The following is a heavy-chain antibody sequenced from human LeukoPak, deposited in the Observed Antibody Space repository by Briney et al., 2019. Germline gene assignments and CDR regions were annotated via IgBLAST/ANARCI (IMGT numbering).Heavy chain of an antibody. Sequence: SETLSLTCTVSGGSISSSSYYWGWIRQPPGKGLEWIGSIYHTGSTYYNPSLKSRVTISVDTSKNQFSLKLSSVTAADTAVYYCAKEGEGSTSHWGQGTLVTVSS. CDR3: AKEGEGSTSH. D-gene: IGHD3-16*01. CDR1: GGSISSSSYY. CDR2: IYHTGST. V-gene: IGHV4-39*07. J-gene: IGHJ4*02.